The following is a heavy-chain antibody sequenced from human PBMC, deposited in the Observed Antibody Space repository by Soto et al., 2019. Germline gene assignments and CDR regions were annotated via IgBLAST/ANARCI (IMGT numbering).Heavy chain of an antibody. Sequence: QITLKASGPTLVKPTQTLTLTCTFSGFSLTTDRVGVGWIRQPPGEALEWLAVIYWDDSKTYRQSLERRLTITKDTSKNQVALTMTNMDSVDTATYYCAHAYGGRSLYWGQGTLVTVSS. D-gene: IGHD1-26*01. CDR2: IYWDDSK. V-gene: IGHV2-5*02. J-gene: IGHJ4*02. CDR3: AHAYGGRSLY. CDR1: GFSLTTDRVG.